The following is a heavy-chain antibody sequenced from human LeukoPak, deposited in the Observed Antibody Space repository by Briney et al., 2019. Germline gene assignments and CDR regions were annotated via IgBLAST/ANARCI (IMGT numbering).Heavy chain of an antibody. CDR2: IYTSGST. J-gene: IGHJ6*03. CDR3: ARRTQVVVAAYAYYYYYYMDV. V-gene: IGHV4-61*02. CDR1: GGSISSGSYY. Sequence: SETLSLTCTVSGGSISSGSYYRSWIRQPAGKGLEWIGRIYTSGSTNYNPSLKSRVTISVDTSKNQFSLKLSSVTAADTAVYYCARRTQVVVAAYAYYYYYYMDVWGKGTTVTISS. D-gene: IGHD2-15*01.